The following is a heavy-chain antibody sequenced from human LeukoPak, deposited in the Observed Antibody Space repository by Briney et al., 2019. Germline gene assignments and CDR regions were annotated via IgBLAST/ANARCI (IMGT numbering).Heavy chain of an antibody. CDR3: ARGTPLRPYSSGWYGPPYNWFDP. J-gene: IGHJ5*02. D-gene: IGHD6-19*01. V-gene: IGHV4-30-4*01. Sequence: SETLSLTCTVSGVSISSGDYYWSWIRQPPGKGLEWIGYIYYSGSTYYNPSLKSRVTISVDTSKNQFSLKLSSVTAADTAVYYCARGTPLRPYSSGWYGPPYNWFDPWGQGTLVTVSS. CDR1: GVSISSGDYY. CDR2: IYYSGST.